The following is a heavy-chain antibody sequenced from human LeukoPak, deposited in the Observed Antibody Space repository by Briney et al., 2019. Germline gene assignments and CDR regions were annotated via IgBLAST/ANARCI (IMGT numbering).Heavy chain of an antibody. CDR3: ARDGYFERGGYGYYDGMDV. J-gene: IGHJ6*02. CDR2: IIPIFGTA. D-gene: IGHD3-22*01. Sequence: GASVKVSCKASGGTFSSYAISWVRQAPGQGLEWMGGIIPIFGTANYAQKLQGRVTMTTNTSTSTAYMELRSLSSDDTAVYYCARDGYFERGGYGYYDGMDVWGQGTTVTVSS. V-gene: IGHV1-69*05. CDR1: GGTFSSYA.